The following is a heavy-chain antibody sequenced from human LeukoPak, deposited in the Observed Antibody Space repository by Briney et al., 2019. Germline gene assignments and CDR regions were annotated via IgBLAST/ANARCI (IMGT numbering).Heavy chain of an antibody. J-gene: IGHJ4*02. Sequence: ASVKVSCKASGYTFTSYGISWVRQAPGQGLEWMGWISAYNGNTKYAKKLQGRVTMTTDTSTSTAYMELRSLRSDDTAVYYCARGHYYGSGNLYYFDYWGQGTLVTVSS. CDR3: ARGHYYGSGNLYYFDY. D-gene: IGHD3-10*01. CDR1: GYTFTSYG. CDR2: ISAYNGNT. V-gene: IGHV1-18*01.